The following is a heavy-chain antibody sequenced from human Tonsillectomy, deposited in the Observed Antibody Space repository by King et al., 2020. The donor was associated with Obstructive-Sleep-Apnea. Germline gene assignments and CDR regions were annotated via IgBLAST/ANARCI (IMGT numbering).Heavy chain of an antibody. CDR3: ARDRVGRDGYNRFDY. CDR2: ISYSGST. V-gene: IGHV4-59*01. D-gene: IGHD5-24*01. Sequence: VQLQESGPGLVKPSETLSLTCTVSCGSINSYYWSWIRQTPGKGLELIGYISYSGSTNYNPSLKSRVTISVDTSKNQFSLKLSSVTAADTAVYYCARDRVGRDGYNRFDYWGQGTLVTVSS. J-gene: IGHJ4*02. CDR1: CGSINSYY.